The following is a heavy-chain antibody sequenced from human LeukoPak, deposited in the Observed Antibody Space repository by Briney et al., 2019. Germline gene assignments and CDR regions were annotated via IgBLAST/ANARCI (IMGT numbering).Heavy chain of an antibody. V-gene: IGHV3-21*01. D-gene: IGHD6-13*01. CDR2: IGSSSSYI. CDR1: GLTFSTYS. Sequence: GGSLRLSCAASGLTFSTYSMNWVRQAPGKGLEWVSSIGSSSSYISYADSVKGRFTISRDNAKNSLYLQMNSLRAEDTAVYYCAREIAAAGKNRALTYYFDYWGQGTLVTVSS. CDR3: AREIAAAGKNRALTYYFDY. J-gene: IGHJ4*02.